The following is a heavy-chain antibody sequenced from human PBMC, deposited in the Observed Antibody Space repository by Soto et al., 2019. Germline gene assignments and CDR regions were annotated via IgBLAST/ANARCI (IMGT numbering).Heavy chain of an antibody. CDR3: ARDGEKQMVLSPLGY. CDR1: GDTFDKFA. V-gene: IGHV1-69*01. Sequence: QVQLVQSGAEMKKPGSSVNVSCKASGDTFDKFAFSWVRQAPGQGLEWLGGIIPFFKTANYAQTVHDRVTISADESTNTVYLQLRSLTPDHTALYFCARDGEKQMVLSPLGYWGQGTLITVSS. D-gene: IGHD6-13*01. J-gene: IGHJ4*02. CDR2: IIPFFKTA.